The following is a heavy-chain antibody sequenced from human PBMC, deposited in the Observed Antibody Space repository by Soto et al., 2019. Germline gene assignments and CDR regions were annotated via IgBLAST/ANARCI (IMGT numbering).Heavy chain of an antibody. CDR2: IKQDGSEK. V-gene: IGHV3-7*01. D-gene: IGHD6-19*01. J-gene: IGHJ3*02. CDR3: ARLYSSGWIDAFDI. Sequence: GGSLRLSCAASGFTLSSYWMNWVRQAPGKGLEWVANIKQDGSEKYYVDSVRGRFIISRDNAKNSLYLQMNSLRAEDTAVYYCARLYSSGWIDAFDIWGQGTMVTVSS. CDR1: GFTLSSYW.